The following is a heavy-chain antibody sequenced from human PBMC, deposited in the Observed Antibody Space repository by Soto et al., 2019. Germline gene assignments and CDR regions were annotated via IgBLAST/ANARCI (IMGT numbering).Heavy chain of an antibody. Sequence: GGSLRLSCAASGVTFSSYWMHWVRQAPGKGLVWVSRINSDGSSTSYADSVKGRFTISRDNAKNTLYLQMNSLRAEDTAVYYCARYQYQPAPFDYWGQGTLVTVSS. J-gene: IGHJ4*02. CDR2: INSDGSST. V-gene: IGHV3-74*01. D-gene: IGHD2-2*01. CDR3: ARYQYQPAPFDY. CDR1: GVTFSSYW.